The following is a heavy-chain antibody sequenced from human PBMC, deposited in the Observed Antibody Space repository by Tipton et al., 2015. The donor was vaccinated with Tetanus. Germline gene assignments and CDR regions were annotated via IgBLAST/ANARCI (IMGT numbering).Heavy chain of an antibody. CDR2: IYYSGST. Sequence: TLSLTCTVSGGSISSYYWSWIRQPPGKGLEWIGYIYYSGSTNYNPSLKSRVTISVDTSKNQFSLKLSSVTAADTAVYYCARDLAVRATITNTFDYWGQGTLFTVSS. D-gene: IGHD5-24*01. V-gene: IGHV4-59*01. CDR3: ARDLAVRATITNTFDY. CDR1: GGSISSYY. J-gene: IGHJ4*02.